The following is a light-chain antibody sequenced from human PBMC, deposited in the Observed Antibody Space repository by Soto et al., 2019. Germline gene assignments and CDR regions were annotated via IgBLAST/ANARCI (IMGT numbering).Light chain of an antibody. Sequence: EIIWTQSPDTLSLSPGSRATLSCRASQTVSSNYLAWCQQRPGQAPRLLIYGASTRAAGIPDRFSGSGSGTDFTLTSTRLEPEDSAVYFCQQYTGPPTTFGQGTRLEIK. V-gene: IGKV3-20*01. CDR2: GAS. J-gene: IGKJ5*01. CDR3: QQYTGPPTT. CDR1: QTVSSNY.